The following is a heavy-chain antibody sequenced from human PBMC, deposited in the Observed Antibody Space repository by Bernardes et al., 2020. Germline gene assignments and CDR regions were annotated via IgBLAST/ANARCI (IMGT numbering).Heavy chain of an antibody. CDR3: ARGTNYDFWSGYLGPLDY. Sequence: GGVLGPSRAAPGITLSSNYQRWGPPAPREGPEGVFVNYYGGSTYYADYVKGRFTIPRDNSKNTLYLQMNSLRAEDTAVYYCARGTNYDFWSGYLGPLDYWGQGTLVTVSS. CDR1: GITLSSNY. CDR2: NYYGGST. J-gene: IGHJ4*02. V-gene: IGHV3-66*01. D-gene: IGHD3-3*01.